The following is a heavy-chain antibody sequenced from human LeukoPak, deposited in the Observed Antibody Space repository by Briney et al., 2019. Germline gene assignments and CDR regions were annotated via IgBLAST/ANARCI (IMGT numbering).Heavy chain of an antibody. CDR2: ISWNSGSI. CDR1: GFTFDDYA. D-gene: IGHD6-19*01. Sequence: GGSLRLSCAASGFTFDDYAMHWVRQAPGKGLEWVSGISWNSGSIGYADSVKGRFTISRDNAKNSLYLQMNSLRAEDTALYYCAKVVESYSSGWFDYWGQGTLVTVSS. J-gene: IGHJ4*02. V-gene: IGHV3-9*01. CDR3: AKVVESYSSGWFDY.